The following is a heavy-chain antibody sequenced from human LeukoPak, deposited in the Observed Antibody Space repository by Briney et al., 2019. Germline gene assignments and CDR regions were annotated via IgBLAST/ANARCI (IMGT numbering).Heavy chain of an antibody. J-gene: IGHJ4*02. CDR3: ARGYWYYYDSSGYDY. Sequence: KASETLSLTCTVSGGSISSSSYYWGWIRQPPGKGLEWIGSIYYRGSTYYNPSLKSRVTISVDTSKNQFSLKLSSVTAADTAVYYCARGYWYYYDSSGYDYWGQGTLVTVSS. D-gene: IGHD3-22*01. V-gene: IGHV4-39*07. CDR2: IYYRGST. CDR1: GGSISSSSYY.